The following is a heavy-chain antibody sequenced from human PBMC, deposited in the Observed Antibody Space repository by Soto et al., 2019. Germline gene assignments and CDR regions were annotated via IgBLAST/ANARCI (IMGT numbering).Heavy chain of an antibody. D-gene: IGHD2-21*02. V-gene: IGHV4-59*01. CDR3: AGETDYNWFDP. J-gene: IGHJ5*02. Sequence: SETLSLTCTVSGGSISSYYWSWIRQPPGKGLEWIGYIYYSGSSNYNPSLKSRVTISVDTSKNQFSLKLRSVTAADTAVYYCAGETDYNWFDPWGQGTLVTVSS. CDR2: IYYSGSS. CDR1: GGSISSYY.